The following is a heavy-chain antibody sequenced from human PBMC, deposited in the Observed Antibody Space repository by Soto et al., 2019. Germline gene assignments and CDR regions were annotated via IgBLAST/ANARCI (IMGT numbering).Heavy chain of an antibody. V-gene: IGHV1-69*02. D-gene: IGHD4-17*01. CDR2: IIPILGIA. Sequence: QVQLVQSGAEVKKPGSSVKVSCKASGGTFSSYTISWVRQAPGQGLEWMGRIIPILGIANYAQKFQGRVTITAKKSTSTAYIELSSLRFEVTAVYYCATYLPTVTTEEAFDIWGQGTMVTVSA. CDR1: GGTFSSYT. J-gene: IGHJ3*02. CDR3: ATYLPTVTTEEAFDI.